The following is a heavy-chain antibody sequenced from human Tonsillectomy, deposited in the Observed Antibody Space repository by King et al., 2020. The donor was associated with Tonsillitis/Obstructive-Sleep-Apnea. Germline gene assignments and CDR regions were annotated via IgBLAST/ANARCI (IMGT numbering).Heavy chain of an antibody. D-gene: IGHD3-16*01. CDR1: GGSVSSRDYY. Sequence: LQLQESGPGLVKPSETLSLTCTVSGGSVSSRDYYWGWIRPPPGKGLEWIATIYYDGTTYYNPPLKSRVTISVAPSKNQFYLNLNSVTAADTAVYYCARHRRDSAWGDYCYYMDVWGKGTTVTVSS. V-gene: IGHV4-39*01. CDR3: ARHRRDSAWGDYCYYMDV. J-gene: IGHJ6*03. CDR2: IYYDGTT.